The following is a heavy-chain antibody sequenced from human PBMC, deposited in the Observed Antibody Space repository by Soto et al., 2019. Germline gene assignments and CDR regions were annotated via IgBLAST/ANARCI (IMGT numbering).Heavy chain of an antibody. CDR2: ISADNGNT. CDR1: GYSFTTSD. CDR3: AKISSNMWYVGRNWFDP. J-gene: IGHJ5*02. Sequence: QVQLVQSGSEVRKPGASVKVSCKTSGYSFTTSDITWVRQAPGQGLEWMGWISADNGNTKYAQKFQDRVVMTTDPSTSTAYMDLKNLRSDDAAVYYCAKISSNMWYVGRNWFDPWGQGTLVTVSS. D-gene: IGHD2-2*01. V-gene: IGHV1-18*01.